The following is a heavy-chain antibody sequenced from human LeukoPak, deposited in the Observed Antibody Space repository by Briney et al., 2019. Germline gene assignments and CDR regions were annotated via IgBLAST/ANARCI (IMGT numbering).Heavy chain of an antibody. CDR2: ISGSGGST. CDR3: ARGIAVAGTDLDY. D-gene: IGHD6-19*01. V-gene: IGHV3-23*01. J-gene: IGHJ4*02. Sequence: GGSLRLSCAASGFTFSSYAMSWVRQAPGKGLEWVSAISGSGGSTYYADSVKGRFTISRGNSKNTLYLQMNSLRAEDTAVYYCARGIAVAGTDLDYWGQGTLVTVSS. CDR1: GFTFSSYA.